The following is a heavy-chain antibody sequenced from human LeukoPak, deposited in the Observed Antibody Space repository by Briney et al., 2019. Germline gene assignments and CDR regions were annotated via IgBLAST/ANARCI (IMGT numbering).Heavy chain of an antibody. Sequence: SETLSLTGAVYGGSFTGYCWSWIRQPPGKGLKWIGDITHSGSSTYNPSLKSRVTISVDTSKNQFSLKLMSVTAADTAMYYCARFDIVATNWFDPWGQGTLVTVSS. V-gene: IGHV4-34*01. CDR1: GGSFTGYC. CDR3: ARFDIVATNWFDP. D-gene: IGHD5-12*01. CDR2: ITHSGSS. J-gene: IGHJ5*02.